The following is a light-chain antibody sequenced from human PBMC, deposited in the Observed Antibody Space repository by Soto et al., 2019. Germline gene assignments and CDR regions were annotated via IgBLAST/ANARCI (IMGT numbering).Light chain of an antibody. Sequence: DYQITQSPSSLSACVEDRVTIPCRASQGISTDLNWYQQKPGKAPKLLIYTTSSLQSGVPSRFSGSGSETDFTLTISRLQPEDFATYSCQQSYNTTWTFGQGTMVDIK. CDR3: QQSYNTTWT. CDR2: TTS. CDR1: QGISTD. J-gene: IGKJ1*01. V-gene: IGKV1-39*01.